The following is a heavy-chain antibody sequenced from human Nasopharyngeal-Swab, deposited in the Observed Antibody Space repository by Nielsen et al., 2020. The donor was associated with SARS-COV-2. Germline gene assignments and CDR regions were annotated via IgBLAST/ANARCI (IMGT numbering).Heavy chain of an antibody. CDR3: ARERGRGGIWNYYYYYIDV. Sequence: SETLSLTCTVSGGSISSSSYYWGWIRQPPGKGLEWIGSIYYSGSTYYNPSLKSRVTISVDTSKNQFSLKLSSVTAAATAVYYCARERGRGGIWNYYYYYIDVWGKGTTVTVSS. J-gene: IGHJ6*03. CDR2: IYYSGST. D-gene: IGHD3-10*01. V-gene: IGHV4-39*07. CDR1: GGSISSSSYY.